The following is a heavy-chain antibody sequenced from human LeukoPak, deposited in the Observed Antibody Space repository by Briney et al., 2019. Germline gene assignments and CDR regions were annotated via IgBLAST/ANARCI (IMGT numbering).Heavy chain of an antibody. Sequence: GGSLRLSCAASGFTFSSYAMSWVRQAPGRGPEWVSAISGGDRSTHYADSVKGRFTISRDSSKNTLYLQMNSLRAEDTAVYYCAKVVVAVAASDAFDIWGQGTMVTVSS. CDR1: GFTFSSYA. CDR2: ISGGDRST. J-gene: IGHJ3*02. V-gene: IGHV3-23*01. CDR3: AKVVVAVAASDAFDI. D-gene: IGHD6-19*01.